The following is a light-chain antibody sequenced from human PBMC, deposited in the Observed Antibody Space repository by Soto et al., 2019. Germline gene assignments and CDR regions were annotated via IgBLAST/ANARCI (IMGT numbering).Light chain of an antibody. V-gene: IGKV3-11*01. CDR3: QHRSDWPT. CDR2: DVS. CDR1: QSVWSY. J-gene: IGKJ4*01. Sequence: ETVLTQSPDTLSLSPGERATLSCRASQSVWSYLAWYQQKPGQAPRLLIYDVSNRATGIPDRFSGSGSGTDFTLTISSLEPEDFAVYYCQHRSDWPTFGGGTKVEIK.